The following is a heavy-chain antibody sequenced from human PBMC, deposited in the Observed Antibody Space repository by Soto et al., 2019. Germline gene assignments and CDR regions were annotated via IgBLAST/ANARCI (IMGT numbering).Heavy chain of an antibody. V-gene: IGHV3-48*01. J-gene: IGHJ4*02. CDR1: GFTFSSYI. CDR3: ARGCSSTSCYGWYFDY. D-gene: IGHD2-2*01. CDR2: ISSSSSTI. Sequence: GGSLRLSCAASGFTFSSYIMNWVRQAPGKGLEWVSYISSSSSTIYYADSVKGRFTISRDNAKNSLYLQMNSLRAEDTAVYYCARGCSSTSCYGWYFDYWGQGTLVTVSS.